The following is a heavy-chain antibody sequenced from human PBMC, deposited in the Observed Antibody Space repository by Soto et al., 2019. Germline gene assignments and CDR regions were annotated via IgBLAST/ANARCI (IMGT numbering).Heavy chain of an antibody. V-gene: IGHV3-48*02. D-gene: IGHD3-3*01. J-gene: IGHJ6*02. CDR3: ARVNSFWSGYYYYYGMDV. CDR2: ISSSSSSI. CDR1: GFTFSSYS. Sequence: GGSLRLSCAASGFTFSSYSMNWVRQAPGKGLEWVSYISSSSSSIYYADSVKGRITISRDNAKNSLYLQMNSLGDEDTAVYYCARVNSFWSGYYYYYGMDVWGQGTTVTVSS.